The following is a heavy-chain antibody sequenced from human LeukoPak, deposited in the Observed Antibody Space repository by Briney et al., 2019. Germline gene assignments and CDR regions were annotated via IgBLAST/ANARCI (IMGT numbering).Heavy chain of an antibody. V-gene: IGHV4-59*01. CDR3: ARAYYDSSGSIDY. Sequence: SETLSLTCTVSGGSISSYYWSWIRQPPGKGLEWIGYIYCSGSTNYNPSLKSRVTISVDTSKNQFSLKLSSVTAADTAVYYCARAYYDSSGSIDYWGQGTLVTVSS. CDR1: GGSISSYY. J-gene: IGHJ4*02. D-gene: IGHD3-22*01. CDR2: IYCSGST.